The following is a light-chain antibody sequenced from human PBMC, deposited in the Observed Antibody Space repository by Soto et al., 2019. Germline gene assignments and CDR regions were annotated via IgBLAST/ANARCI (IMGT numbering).Light chain of an antibody. J-gene: IGKJ1*01. CDR1: QSINKY. CDR2: AAS. V-gene: IGKV1-39*01. Sequence: DIQMTQSPSSLSASVGDRVTITCRASQSINKYLNWYLQRPEKAPKLLIYAASSLRSGVPSRFSGRGSGTDFTLTINSLQPEDFATYYCQQSSTTPWTFGRGTKVDIK. CDR3: QQSSTTPWT.